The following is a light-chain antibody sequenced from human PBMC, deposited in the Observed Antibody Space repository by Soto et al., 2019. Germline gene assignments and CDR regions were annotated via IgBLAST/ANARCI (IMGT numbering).Light chain of an antibody. J-gene: IGLJ3*02. CDR1: SSDIGDYNY. CDR3: SSYRNSDTHIL. CDR2: EVS. V-gene: IGLV2-14*01. Sequence: QSALTQPASVSGSPGQSITISCTGTSSDIGDYNYVSWYQQHPGKAPKLMIYEVSNRPSGVSSRFSGSKSGNTASLTISGLQAEDEAVYHCSSYRNSDTHILFGGWTKVTVL.